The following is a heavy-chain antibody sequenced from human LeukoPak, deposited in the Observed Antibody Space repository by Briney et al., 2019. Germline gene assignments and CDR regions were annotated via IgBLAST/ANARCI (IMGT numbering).Heavy chain of an antibody. J-gene: IGHJ4*02. CDR3: ARDISMLRGTLVIYYLDF. Sequence: GGSLRLSCAASGFTFSSSAMSWVRQAPGKGLQWVSSISGSGDSTYYADSVKGRFTISRDNSKNTLYLQMNSLRVEDTAVYYCARDISMLRGTLVIYYLDFWGQGTLVTVSS. CDR2: ISGSGDST. V-gene: IGHV3-23*01. D-gene: IGHD3-10*01. CDR1: GFTFSSSA.